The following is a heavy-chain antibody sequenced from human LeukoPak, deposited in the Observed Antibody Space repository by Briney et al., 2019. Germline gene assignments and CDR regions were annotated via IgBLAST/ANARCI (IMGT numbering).Heavy chain of an antibody. Sequence: SETLSLTCAVSGYSISSGYYWSWIRQPPGKGLEWIGYIYYSGSTNYNPSLKSRVTISVDTSKNQFSLKLSSVTAADTAVYYCARDNGHGYHDAFDIWGQGTMVTVSS. D-gene: IGHD5-24*01. CDR3: ARDNGHGYHDAFDI. J-gene: IGHJ3*02. CDR1: GYSISSGYY. CDR2: IYYSGST. V-gene: IGHV4-61*01.